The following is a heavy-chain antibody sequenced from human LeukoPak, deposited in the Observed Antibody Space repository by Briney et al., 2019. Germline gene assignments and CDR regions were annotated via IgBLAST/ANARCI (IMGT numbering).Heavy chain of an antibody. J-gene: IGHJ5*02. CDR2: ISAYNGNT. V-gene: IGHV1-18*01. CDR1: GYTFTSYG. CDR3: ARIMGIAAAGVRNWFDP. Sequence: APVKVSCKASGYTFTSYGISWVRQAPGQGLEWMGWISAYNGNTNYAQKLQGRVTMTTDTSTSTAYMELRSLRSDDTAVYYCARIMGIAAAGVRNWFDPWGQGTLVTVSS. D-gene: IGHD6-13*01.